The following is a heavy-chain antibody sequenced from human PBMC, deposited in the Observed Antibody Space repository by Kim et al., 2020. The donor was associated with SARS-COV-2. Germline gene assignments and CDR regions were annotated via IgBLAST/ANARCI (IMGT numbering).Heavy chain of an antibody. D-gene: IGHD3-10*01. Sequence: PSLKSRVTISEDTSKNQFSLKLSSVTAADTAVYYCARDPAYYTRGGYFDYWGQGTLVTVSS. CDR3: ARDPAYYTRGGYFDY. J-gene: IGHJ4*02. V-gene: IGHV4-39*07.